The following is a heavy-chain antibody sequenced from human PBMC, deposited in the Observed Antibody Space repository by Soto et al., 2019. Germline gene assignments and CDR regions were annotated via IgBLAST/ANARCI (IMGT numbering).Heavy chain of an antibody. J-gene: IGHJ4*02. CDR1: GFTFSNYA. V-gene: IGHV3-23*01. CDR3: ARRSSSWYFDY. D-gene: IGHD6-13*01. CDR2: ISGSGGST. Sequence: GGSLSLSCAASGFTFSNYAMNWVRQAPGKGLEWVSVISGSGGSTYYADSVKGRFTISRDNSKNTLYLQMNSLRAEDTAVYYCARRSSSWYFDYWGQGTLVTVSS.